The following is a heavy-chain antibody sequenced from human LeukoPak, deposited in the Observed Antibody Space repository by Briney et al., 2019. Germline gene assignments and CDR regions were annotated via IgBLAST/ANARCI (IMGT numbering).Heavy chain of an antibody. Sequence: GGSLRLSCAASGFTFSSYAMHWVRQAPGKGLEWVAVISYDGSNKYYADSVKGRFTISRDSSKNTLYLQMNSLRAEDTAVYYCARVGSSYDYYYGMDVWGQGTTVTVSS. V-gene: IGHV3-30-3*01. CDR2: ISYDGSNK. CDR1: GFTFSSYA. J-gene: IGHJ6*02. D-gene: IGHD6-13*01. CDR3: ARVGSSYDYYYGMDV.